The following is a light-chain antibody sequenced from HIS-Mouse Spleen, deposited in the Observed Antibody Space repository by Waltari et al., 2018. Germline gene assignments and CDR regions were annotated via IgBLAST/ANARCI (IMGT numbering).Light chain of an antibody. J-gene: IGLJ2*01. CDR3: YSTDSSGNHRV. CDR1: SLRSYY. V-gene: IGLV3-19*01. Sequence: SSELTQDPAVSVALGQTVRITCQGDSLRSYYASWYQQKPGQAPVLVIYGKNNRPSGIPERFSASSSGTMATLTIRGAQVEDEADYYCYSTDSSGNHRVFGGGTKLTVL. CDR2: GKN.